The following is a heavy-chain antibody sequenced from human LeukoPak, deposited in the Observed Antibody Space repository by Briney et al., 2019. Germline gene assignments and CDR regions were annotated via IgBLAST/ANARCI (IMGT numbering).Heavy chain of an antibody. CDR3: ARRTTVVGPAPFDH. CDR2: ISPGGDTI. V-gene: IGHV3-23*01. CDR1: GFSFSIYA. J-gene: IGHJ4*02. D-gene: IGHD4-23*01. Sequence: GGSLRLSCAASGFSFSIYAMSWVRQAPGKGLEWVSAISPGGDTIYYLDSVKGRFTISRDNSKNTLYQQMNSLRAEDTAVYYCARRTTVVGPAPFDHWGQGTLVTVSS.